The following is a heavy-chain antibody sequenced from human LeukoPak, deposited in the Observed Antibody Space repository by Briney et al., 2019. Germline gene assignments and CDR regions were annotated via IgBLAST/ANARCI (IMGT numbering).Heavy chain of an antibody. D-gene: IGHD1-26*01. J-gene: IGHJ4*02. Sequence: PSETLSLTCTVSGGSISSGSYYWSWIRQPAGKGLEWIGRIYTSGSTNYNPSLKSRVTISVDTSKNQFSLKLSSVTAADTAVYYCEASRVSWELLNYFDYWGQGTLVTVSS. CDR2: IYTSGST. CDR3: EASRVSWELLNYFDY. V-gene: IGHV4-61*02. CDR1: GGSISSGSYY.